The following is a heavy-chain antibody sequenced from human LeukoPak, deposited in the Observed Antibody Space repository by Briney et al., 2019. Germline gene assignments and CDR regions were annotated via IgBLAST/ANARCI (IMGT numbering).Heavy chain of an antibody. CDR1: GASFSGNY. D-gene: IGHD4/OR15-4a*01. J-gene: IGHJ3*02. V-gene: IGHV4-34*01. Sequence: SETLSLTCTVYGASFSGNYGSWIRQPPGKGQEWIGEINHSGSTNYNPSLKSRVTMSLDTSKNQFSLKLTSVTAADMAVYFCARSRLTINVFHMWGQGTMVTVSS. CDR2: INHSGST. CDR3: ARSRLTINVFHM.